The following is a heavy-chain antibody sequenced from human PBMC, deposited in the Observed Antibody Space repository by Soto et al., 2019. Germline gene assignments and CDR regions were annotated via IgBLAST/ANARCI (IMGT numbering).Heavy chain of an antibody. CDR2: MNPNSGNT. Sequence: GASLKVSCKASGYTFTSYDINWARQATGQGLEWMGWMNPNSGNTGYAQRFQGRVTMTRNTSISTAYMELSSLRSEDTAVYYCARVGAVITDYWRQGTLDTVSS. CDR1: GYTFTSYD. D-gene: IGHD2-21*01. CDR3: ARVGAVITDY. J-gene: IGHJ4*02. V-gene: IGHV1-8*01.